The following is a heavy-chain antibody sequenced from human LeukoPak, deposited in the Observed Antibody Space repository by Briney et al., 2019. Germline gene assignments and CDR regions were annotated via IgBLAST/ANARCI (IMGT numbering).Heavy chain of an antibody. V-gene: IGHV4-59*01. Sequence: SETLSLTCTVSGGSISSYYWSWIRQPPGKGLEWIGYIYYSGSTYYNPSLKSRVTISVDTSKNQFSLKLGSVTAADTAVYYCARGCSSTSCYSLFDYWGQGTLVTVSS. CDR3: ARGCSSTSCYSLFDY. J-gene: IGHJ4*02. D-gene: IGHD2-2*01. CDR2: IYYSGST. CDR1: GGSISSYY.